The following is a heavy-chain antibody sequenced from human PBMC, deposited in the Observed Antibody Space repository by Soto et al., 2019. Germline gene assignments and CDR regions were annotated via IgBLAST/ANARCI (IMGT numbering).Heavy chain of an antibody. J-gene: IGHJ4*02. CDR2: ISSSSSYT. D-gene: IGHD3-22*01. CDR1: GFTFSDYY. V-gene: IGHV3-11*06. Sequence: PGGSLRLSCAASGFTFSDYYMSWIRQAPGKGLEWVSYISSSSSYTNYADSVKGRFTISRDNAKNSLYLQMNSLRAEDTAVYYCARFYDSSGYYLDYWGQGTLVTVSS. CDR3: ARFYDSSGYYLDY.